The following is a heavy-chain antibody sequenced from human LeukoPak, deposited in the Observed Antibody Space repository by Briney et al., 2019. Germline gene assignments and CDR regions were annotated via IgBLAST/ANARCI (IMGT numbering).Heavy chain of an antibody. D-gene: IGHD6-13*01. Sequence: GGSLRLSCAASGFTFSSYAMSWVRQAPGKGLEWVSGISGSGGSTYYADSVKGRFTISRDNSKNTLYLQMNSLRAEDTAVYYCAKDLRSSNYYFFGYWGQGTLVTVSS. CDR2: ISGSGGST. V-gene: IGHV3-23*01. CDR1: GFTFSSYA. J-gene: IGHJ4*02. CDR3: AKDLRSSNYYFFGY.